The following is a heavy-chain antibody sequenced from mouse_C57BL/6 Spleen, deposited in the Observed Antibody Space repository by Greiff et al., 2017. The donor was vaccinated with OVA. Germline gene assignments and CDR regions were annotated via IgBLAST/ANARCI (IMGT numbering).Heavy chain of an antibody. D-gene: IGHD3-2*02. CDR2: IYPGGGYT. J-gene: IGHJ2*01. V-gene: IGHV1-63*01. CDR1: GYTFTNYW. Sequence: QVHVKQSGAELVRPGTSVKMSCKASGYTFTNYWIGWAKQRPGHGLAWIGDIYPGGGYTNYNEKFKGKATLTADKSSSTAYMQFSSLTSEDSAIYYCARLGAQANYFDYWGQGTTLTVSS. CDR3: ARLGAQANYFDY.